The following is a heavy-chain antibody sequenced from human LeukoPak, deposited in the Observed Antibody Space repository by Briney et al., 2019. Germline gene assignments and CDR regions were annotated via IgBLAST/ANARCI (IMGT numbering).Heavy chain of an antibody. V-gene: IGHV4-59*01. CDR1: GGSINSNY. J-gene: IGHJ4*02. CDR2: VYYSGST. CDR3: ARRGSSSDY. Sequence: SETLSLTCSVSGGSINSNYWNWVRQTPGKGLEWIGDVYYSGSTTYNPSLKSRVTISVDTSKNQFSLKLSSVTAADTAVYYCARRGSSSDYWGQGTLVTVSS. D-gene: IGHD6-13*01.